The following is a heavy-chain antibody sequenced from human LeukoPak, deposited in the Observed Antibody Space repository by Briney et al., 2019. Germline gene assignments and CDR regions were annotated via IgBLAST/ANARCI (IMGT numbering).Heavy chain of an antibody. Sequence: ASVKVSCKASGGTFSSYAISWVRQAPGQGLEWMGGIIPIFGTANYAQKFQGRVTITADESTSTAYMELSSLRSEDTAVYYCARDLELLSWFDPWGQGTLVTVSS. J-gene: IGHJ5*02. CDR1: GGTFSSYA. D-gene: IGHD1-26*01. CDR2: IIPIFGTA. CDR3: ARDLELLSWFDP. V-gene: IGHV1-69*13.